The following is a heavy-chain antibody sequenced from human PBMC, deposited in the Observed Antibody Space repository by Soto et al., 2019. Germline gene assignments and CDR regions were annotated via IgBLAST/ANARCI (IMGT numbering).Heavy chain of an antibody. J-gene: IGHJ4*02. D-gene: IGHD2-21*01. CDR3: AKSSSIGVLWLDY. CDR1: GFTFNSYA. Sequence: GGSLRLSCAASGFTFNSYAMSWVRQAPGKGLQWVSALSGTGGSTYYADSVKGRFTISRDNSKNTLYLQMNSLRAEDTAVYYCAKSSSIGVLWLDYWGQGTLVTGSS. CDR2: LSGTGGST. V-gene: IGHV3-23*01.